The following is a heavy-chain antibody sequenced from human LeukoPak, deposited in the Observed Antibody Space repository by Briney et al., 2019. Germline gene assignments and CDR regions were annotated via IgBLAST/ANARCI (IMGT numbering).Heavy chain of an antibody. CDR1: GFIFSSYG. CDR2: IRYDGSNK. Sequence: GGSLRLSCAASGFIFSSYGMHWVRQAPGKGLEWVAFIRYDGSNKYYADSVKGRFTISRDNSKNTLYLQMNSLRAEDTAVYYCAKGSYYYDSSGFSWGQGTLVTVSS. CDR3: AKGSYYYDSSGFS. V-gene: IGHV3-30*02. J-gene: IGHJ4*02. D-gene: IGHD3-22*01.